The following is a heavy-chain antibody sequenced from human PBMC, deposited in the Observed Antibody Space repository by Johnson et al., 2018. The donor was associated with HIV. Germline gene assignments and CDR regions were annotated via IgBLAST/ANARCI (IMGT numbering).Heavy chain of an antibody. Sequence: YYPGSVKGRFTISRDNSKSRLYLQTDSLRADDTAVYHCARAIVGATYEAFDVWGQGTMVTVSS. J-gene: IGHJ3*01. D-gene: IGHD1-26*01. V-gene: IGHV3-30*03. CDR3: ARAIVGATYEAFDV.